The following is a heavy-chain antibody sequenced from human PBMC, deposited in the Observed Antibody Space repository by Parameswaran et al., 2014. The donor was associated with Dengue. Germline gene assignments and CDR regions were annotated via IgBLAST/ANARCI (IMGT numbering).Heavy chain of an antibody. CDR3: ARGLNYYDSRGKGVRAFDI. V-gene: IGHV4-59*01. D-gene: IGHD3-22*01. CDR2: LLHWGH. Sequence: RWIRQPQEGTGVAWICLLHWGHQLQPSLESRVTISVDTSQNHFSLKLTSVTSADTAVYYCARGLNYYDSRGKGVRAFDIWGQGTMVTVSS. J-gene: IGHJ3*02.